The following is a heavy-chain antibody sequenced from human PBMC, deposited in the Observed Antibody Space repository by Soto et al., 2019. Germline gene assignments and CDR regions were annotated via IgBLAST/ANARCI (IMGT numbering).Heavy chain of an antibody. J-gene: IGHJ4*02. Sequence: QVQLVESGGGVVQPGRSMRLSCAASGFTLSSYAMHWVRQAPGKGLEWVAVISYDGSNKYYADSVKGRFTISRDNSKNTLYLQMNSLRAEDTAVYYCARARGIVGATAPLGYWGQGTLVTVSS. D-gene: IGHD1-26*01. V-gene: IGHV3-30-3*01. CDR3: ARARGIVGATAPLGY. CDR2: ISYDGSNK. CDR1: GFTLSSYA.